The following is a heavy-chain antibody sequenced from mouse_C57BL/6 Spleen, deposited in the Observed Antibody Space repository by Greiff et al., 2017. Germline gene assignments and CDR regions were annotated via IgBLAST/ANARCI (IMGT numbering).Heavy chain of an antibody. D-gene: IGHD1-1*01. J-gene: IGHJ1*03. CDR2: IWRGGST. Sequence: QVQLQQSGPGLVQPSQSLSITCTVSGFSLTSYGVHWVRQSPGKGLEWLGVIWRGGSTDYNAAFISRLSISKDNSKSQVFFKMNSLQADDAAIYYCARNNYYGRSYDGYFDVWGTGTTVTVSS. CDR1: GFSLTSYG. V-gene: IGHV2-2*01. CDR3: ARNNYYGRSYDGYFDV.